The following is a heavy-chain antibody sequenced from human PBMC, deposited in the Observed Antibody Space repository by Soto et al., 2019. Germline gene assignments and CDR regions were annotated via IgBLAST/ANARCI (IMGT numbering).Heavy chain of an antibody. CDR1: GFTFSSYG. J-gene: IGHJ6*02. CDR2: ISYDGSNK. V-gene: IGHV3-30*18. D-gene: IGHD3-3*01. Sequence: HPGGSLRLSCAASGFTFSSYGMHWVRQAPGKGLEWVAVISYDGSNKYYADSVKGRFTISRDNSKNTLYLQMNSLRAEDTAVYYCAKGDTRTSYYDFWSGYYSPPYYYGMDVWGQGTTVTVSS. CDR3: AKGDTRTSYYDFWSGYYSPPYYYGMDV.